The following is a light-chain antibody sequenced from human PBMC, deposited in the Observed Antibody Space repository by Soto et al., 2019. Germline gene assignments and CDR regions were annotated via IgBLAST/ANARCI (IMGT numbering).Light chain of an antibody. J-gene: IGLJ3*02. Sequence: QSALTQPPSVSGSPGQSVTISCTGTSSDVGSYNRVSWYQQPPGTAPKLIIYEVSNRPSGVPDRFFGSKSGNTASLTISGLQAEDEADYYCSSFTGSNTWVFGGGTKLTVL. V-gene: IGLV2-18*02. CDR3: SSFTGSNTWV. CDR1: SSDVGSYNR. CDR2: EVS.